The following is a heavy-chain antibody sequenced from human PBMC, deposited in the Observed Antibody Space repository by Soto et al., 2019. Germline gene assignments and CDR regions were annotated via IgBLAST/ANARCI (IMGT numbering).Heavy chain of an antibody. J-gene: IGHJ5*02. V-gene: IGHV4-31*03. CDR1: GGSISSGGYY. CDR3: ARAVDIVMVVAATSWFDP. D-gene: IGHD2-15*01. CDR2: IYYSGST. Sequence: QVQLQESGPGLVKPSQTLSLTCTVSGGSISSGGYYWSWIRQHPGKGLEWIGYIYYSGSTYYNPSLKSRVTISVDTSKNQFSLKLSSVTAADTAVYYCARAVDIVMVVAATSWFDPWGQGTLVTVSS.